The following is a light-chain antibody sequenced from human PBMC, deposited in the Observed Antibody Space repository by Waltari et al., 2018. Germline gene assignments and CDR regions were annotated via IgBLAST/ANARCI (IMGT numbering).Light chain of an antibody. CDR1: RSNIGANYD. CDR2: GNT. V-gene: IGLV1-40*01. J-gene: IGLJ3*02. Sequence: QSVLTQPPSVSGAPGQRVTISCTGSRSNIGANYDLKWYQQLPGTAPKLLIYGNTNRPSGVPDRFSGSKSGTSASLAITGLQAEDEADYYCHSYDNSLSGSVFGGGTTLTVL. CDR3: HSYDNSLSGSV.